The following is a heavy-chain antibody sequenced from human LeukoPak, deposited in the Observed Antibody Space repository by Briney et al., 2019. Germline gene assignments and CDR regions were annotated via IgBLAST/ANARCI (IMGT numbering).Heavy chain of an antibody. D-gene: IGHD2-8*01. CDR2: IYTSGST. CDR3: ARSIVLMRNWFDP. V-gene: IGHV4-61*02. CDR1: GGSISSGSYY. J-gene: IGHJ5*02. Sequence: PPETLSLTCTVSGGSISSGSYYWSWIRQPAGKGLEWIGRIYTSGSTNYNPSLKSRVTISVDTSKNQFSLKLSSVTAADTAVYYCARSIVLMRNWFDPWGQGTLVTVSS.